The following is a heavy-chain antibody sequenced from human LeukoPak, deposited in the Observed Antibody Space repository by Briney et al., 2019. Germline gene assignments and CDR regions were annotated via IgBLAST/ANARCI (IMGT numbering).Heavy chain of an antibody. V-gene: IGHV3-74*01. J-gene: IGHJ5*02. CDR3: ARSPNCGGDCS. Sequence: PGGSLRLSCAASGFAFSTYWMHWVRQAPGKGLVWVSRIDSDGTRTTYADSVKGRFTIPRGNAKNTLYLQMNSLRAEDTAVYYCARSPNCGGDCSWGQGTLVTVSS. CDR2: IDSDGTRT. D-gene: IGHD2-21*02. CDR1: GFAFSTYW.